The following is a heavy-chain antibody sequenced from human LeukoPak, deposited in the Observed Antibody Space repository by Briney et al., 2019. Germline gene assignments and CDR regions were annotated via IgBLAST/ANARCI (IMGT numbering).Heavy chain of an antibody. J-gene: IGHJ4*02. V-gene: IGHV4-59*01. CDR2: IYYSGST. CDR3: ARGGKGPGWDYDSSGSYFDY. D-gene: IGHD3-22*01. Sequence: SETLSLTCTVSGGSISSYYWSWIRQPPGKGLEWIGYIYYSGSTNYNPSLKSRVTISVDTSKNQFSLKLSSVTAADTAVYYCARGGKGPGWDYDSSGSYFDYWGQGTLVTVSS. CDR1: GGSISSYY.